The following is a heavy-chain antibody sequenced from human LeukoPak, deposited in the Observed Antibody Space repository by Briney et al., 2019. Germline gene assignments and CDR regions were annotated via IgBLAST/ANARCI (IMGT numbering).Heavy chain of an antibody. D-gene: IGHD3-22*01. J-gene: IGHJ4*02. Sequence: PGGSLRLSCAASGFTFSNAWMSWVRQAPGKGLEWVGRTKSKTDGGTTDYAAPVKGRFTISRDDSKNTLYLQMNSLKTEDTAVYYCTTEGPYYYDSSGYYLDYWGQGTLVTVSS. CDR3: TTEGPYYYDSSGYYLDY. V-gene: IGHV3-15*01. CDR2: TKSKTDGGTT. CDR1: GFTFSNAW.